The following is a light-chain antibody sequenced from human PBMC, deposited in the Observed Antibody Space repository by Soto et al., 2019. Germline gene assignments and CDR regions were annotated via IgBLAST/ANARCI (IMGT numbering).Light chain of an antibody. Sequence: EIVLTQSPATLSLSPGERATLACRASPSVSSYLAWYQQKPVKAPRLLIYDASNMATGLPIRFSGSGSGTDFTHSVSSLEPEDFAVYYCQQRSNWPTLTFGGGTKVEIK. J-gene: IGKJ4*01. V-gene: IGKV3-11*01. CDR1: PSVSSY. CDR2: DAS. CDR3: QQRSNWPTLT.